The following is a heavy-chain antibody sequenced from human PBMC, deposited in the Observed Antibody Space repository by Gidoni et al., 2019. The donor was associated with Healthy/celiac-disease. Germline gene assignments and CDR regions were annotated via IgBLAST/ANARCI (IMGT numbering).Heavy chain of an antibody. D-gene: IGHD2-15*01. V-gene: IGHV4-34*01. Sequence: QVQLQQWGAGLLKPSETLSLTCAVYGGSFSGYYWSWIRQPPGKGLEWIGEINHSGSTNYNPSLKSRVTISVDTSKNQFSLKLSSVTAADTAVYYCARRRRAVVVVAAAFDYWGQGTLVTVSS. CDR3: ARRRRAVVVVAAAFDY. CDR1: GGSFSGYY. CDR2: INHSGST. J-gene: IGHJ4*02.